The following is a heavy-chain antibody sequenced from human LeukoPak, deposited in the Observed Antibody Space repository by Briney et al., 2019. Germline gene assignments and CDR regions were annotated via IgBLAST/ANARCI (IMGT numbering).Heavy chain of an antibody. Sequence: GGSLRRSCATSGFTSSSYSMNWDRQAPGKGLEWISYISSSSTHIHYADSVKGRFTISRDNDRNSLYLQMNNLRAEDTAVYHCARGDGDDNWLIDYWGQGTLVTVSS. CDR3: ARGDGDDNWLIDY. CDR2: ISSSSTHI. CDR1: GFTSSSYS. J-gene: IGHJ4*02. D-gene: IGHD1-1*01. V-gene: IGHV3-21*05.